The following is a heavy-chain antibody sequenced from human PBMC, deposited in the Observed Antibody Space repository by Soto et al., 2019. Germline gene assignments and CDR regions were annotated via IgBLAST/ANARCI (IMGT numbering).Heavy chain of an antibody. CDR1: GFTFSAYW. V-gene: IGHV3-74*01. D-gene: IGHD1-1*01. Sequence: GGSLRLSCSVSGFTFSAYWMHWVRQVPGKGLTWVSRISDDGSTATYADSVKGRFVISGDNAKNSLYLEMNTLRADDSGLYYCARGPRVSSTGTGAHWGRGTLVTVSS. CDR2: ISDDGSTA. CDR3: ARGPRVSSTGTGAH. J-gene: IGHJ4*02.